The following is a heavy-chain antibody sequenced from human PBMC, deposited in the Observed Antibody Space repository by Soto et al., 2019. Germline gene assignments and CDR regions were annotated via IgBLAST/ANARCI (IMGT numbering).Heavy chain of an antibody. CDR2: IYYSGST. Sequence: SETMCLTCTVSGGSLSSSIYYWGWIRQPPGKGLEWIGSIYYSGSTYYNPSLKSRVTISVDTSKNQFSLKLSSVTAADTAVYYCARRYGYSFDYWGQGTLVTVSS. CDR3: ARRYGYSFDY. CDR1: GGSLSSSIYY. D-gene: IGHD1-20*01. V-gene: IGHV4-39*01. J-gene: IGHJ4*02.